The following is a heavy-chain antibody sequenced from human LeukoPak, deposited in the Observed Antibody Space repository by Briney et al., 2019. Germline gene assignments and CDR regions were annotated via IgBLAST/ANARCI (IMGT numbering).Heavy chain of an antibody. CDR3: ARGGIMITFGGVIALNWFDP. Sequence: SETLSLTCTVSGGSISSYYWSWIRQPPGKGLEWIGYIYYSGSTNYNPSLKGRVTISVDTSKNQFSLKLSSVTAADTAVYYCARGGIMITFGGVIALNWFDPWGQGTLVTVSS. CDR2: IYYSGST. V-gene: IGHV4-59*01. J-gene: IGHJ5*02. CDR1: GGSISSYY. D-gene: IGHD3-16*02.